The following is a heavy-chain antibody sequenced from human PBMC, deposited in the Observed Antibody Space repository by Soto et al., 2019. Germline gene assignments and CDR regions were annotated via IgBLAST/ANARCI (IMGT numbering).Heavy chain of an antibody. CDR2: INAGNGNT. V-gene: IGHV1-3*01. D-gene: IGHD4-17*01. CDR1: GYTFTSYA. Sequence: VASVKVSCKASGYTFTSYAMHWVRQAPGQRLEWMGWINAGNGNTKYSQKFQGRVTITRDTSASTAYMELSSLRSEDTAVYYCQWDYGDPDAFDIWGQGTMVTVSS. CDR3: QWDYGDPDAFDI. J-gene: IGHJ3*02.